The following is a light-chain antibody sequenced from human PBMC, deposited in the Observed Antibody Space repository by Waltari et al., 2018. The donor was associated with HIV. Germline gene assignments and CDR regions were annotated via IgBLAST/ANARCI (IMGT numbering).Light chain of an antibody. CDR3: LLAYSGVRV. J-gene: IGLJ3*02. CDR2: ETE. Sequence: LTCCPGGTVTVTCASVTGSVSRNHYTHWIQLKPGQAPRTLIYETEKRHPWTAGRFEASLIGGRAGLMLAGGLHDDEADYYCLLAYSGVRVFGGGTRLTV. CDR1: TGSVSRNHY. V-gene: IGLV7-46*01.